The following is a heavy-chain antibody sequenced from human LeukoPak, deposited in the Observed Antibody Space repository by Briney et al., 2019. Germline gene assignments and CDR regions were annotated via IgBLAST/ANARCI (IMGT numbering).Heavy chain of an antibody. V-gene: IGHV3-23*01. CDR1: GFTFRNSA. Sequence: GGSLRLSCAASGFTFRNSAMSWVRQAPGKGPEWVSAISDSGGKTYYSDSVKGRFTISRDNSKNTLYLQMNSLRGDDTAVYYCAKDRLVHHSWGQGTLVTVSS. D-gene: IGHD6-13*01. J-gene: IGHJ4*02. CDR2: ISDSGGKT. CDR3: AKDRLVHHS.